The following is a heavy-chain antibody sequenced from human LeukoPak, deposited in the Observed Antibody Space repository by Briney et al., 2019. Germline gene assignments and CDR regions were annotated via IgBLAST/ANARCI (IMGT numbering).Heavy chain of an antibody. J-gene: IGHJ6*03. CDR1: GFTFSSYS. V-gene: IGHV3-48*04. CDR2: ISSSSSTI. Sequence: GGSLRLSCAASGFTFSSYSMNWVRQAPGKGLEWVSYISSSSSTIYYADSVKGRFTISRDNAKNSLYLQMNSLRAGDTAVYYCARDREQLVPPYYYYYMDVWGKGTTVTVSS. D-gene: IGHD6-13*01. CDR3: ARDREQLVPPYYYYYMDV.